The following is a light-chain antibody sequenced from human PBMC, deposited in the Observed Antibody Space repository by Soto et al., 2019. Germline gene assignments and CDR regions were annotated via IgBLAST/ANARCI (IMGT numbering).Light chain of an antibody. CDR2: EVN. J-gene: IGLJ2*01. Sequence: QAVVTQPPSASGSPGQSVTISCTGTSSDVGGYNYVSWYQQHPGKAPKLMIYEVNKRPSGVPDRFSGSKSGNTASLTVSGLQAEDEADYYCSSHSGSNLVVFGGGTKVTVL. V-gene: IGLV2-8*01. CDR3: SSHSGSNLVV. CDR1: SSDVGGYNY.